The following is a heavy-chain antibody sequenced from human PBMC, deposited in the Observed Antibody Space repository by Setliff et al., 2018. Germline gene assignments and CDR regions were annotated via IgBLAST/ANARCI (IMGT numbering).Heavy chain of an antibody. CDR2: INPGNSNA. CDR1: GYSLTSYW. V-gene: IGHV5-51*01. Sequence: PGESLKISCKGSGYSLTSYWIGWVRQMPGKGLEWMGIINPGNSNARYSPSFQGQFTIPADKSISTAYLQWSSLKASDTAIYYCARNRPGNYLDYWGQGTMVTVSS. CDR3: ARNRPGNYLDY. J-gene: IGHJ4*02.